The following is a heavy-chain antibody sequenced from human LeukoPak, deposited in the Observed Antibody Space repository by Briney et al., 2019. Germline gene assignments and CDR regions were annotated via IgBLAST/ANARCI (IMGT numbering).Heavy chain of an antibody. D-gene: IGHD4-17*01. CDR1: GYTFTSYA. Sequence: ASVNVFCKASGYTFTSYAMNWVPQAPGQGLEWMGWINTNTGNPTYAQGFTGRFVFSLDTSVSTAYLQISSLKAEDTAVYYCARGQNTVPDYWGQGTLVTVSS. V-gene: IGHV7-4-1*02. CDR2: INTNTGNP. J-gene: IGHJ4*02. CDR3: ARGQNTVPDY.